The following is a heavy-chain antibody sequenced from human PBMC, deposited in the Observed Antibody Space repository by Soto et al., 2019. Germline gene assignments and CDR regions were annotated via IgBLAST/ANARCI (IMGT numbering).Heavy chain of an antibody. CDR1: GYSFTSYW. J-gene: IGHJ6*02. V-gene: IGHV5-10-1*03. Sequence: EVQLVQSGAEVKKPGESLRISCKGSGYSFTSYWISWVRQMPGKGLEWMGRIDPSDSYTNYSPSFQGHVTISADKSISTAYLQWSSLKASDTAMYYCARHKGVVTPTYYYYYGMDVWGQGTTVTVSS. CDR2: IDPSDSYT. CDR3: ARHKGVVTPTYYYYYGMDV. D-gene: IGHD3-3*01.